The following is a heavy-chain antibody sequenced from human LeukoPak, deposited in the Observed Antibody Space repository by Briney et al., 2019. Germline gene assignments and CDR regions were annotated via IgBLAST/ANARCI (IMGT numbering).Heavy chain of an antibody. CDR1: GYTFSSYA. D-gene: IGHD3-3*01. Sequence: PGGSLRLSCAASGYTFSSYAMSWVRQAPGKGLEWVSAISGSGGSTYYADSVKGRFTISRDNSKNTLYLQMNSLRAEDTAVYYCAKDLTPPSASFWSGYYRALDYWGQGTLVTVSS. J-gene: IGHJ4*02. V-gene: IGHV3-23*01. CDR2: ISGSGGST. CDR3: AKDLTPPSASFWSGYYRALDY.